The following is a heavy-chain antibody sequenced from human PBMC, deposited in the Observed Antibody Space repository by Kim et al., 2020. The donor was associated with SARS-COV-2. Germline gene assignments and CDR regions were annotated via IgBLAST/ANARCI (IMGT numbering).Heavy chain of an antibody. Sequence: GGSLRLSCAASGFTFSTYDMHWVRQATGKGLEWVSAIGTAGDTYYSGSVKGRFTISRENAKNSLYLQMNSLRAGDTAVYYCARARYDYVWGSYRHMDVWGQRIAVRVSS. CDR3: ARARYDYVWGSYRHMDV. J-gene: IGHJ6*02. D-gene: IGHD3-16*02. CDR1: GFTFSTYD. CDR2: IGTAGDT. V-gene: IGHV3-13*04.